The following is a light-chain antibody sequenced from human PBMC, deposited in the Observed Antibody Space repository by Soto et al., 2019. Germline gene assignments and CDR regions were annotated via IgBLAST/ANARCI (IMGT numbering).Light chain of an antibody. CDR3: KKYGSSHTT. CDR1: QSVISSR. J-gene: IGKJ1*01. V-gene: IGKV3-20*01. Sequence: ITLTQYPGTRSLSRVERATLCCRHTQSVISSRLARYQQNHGQTPRLLIYGEYSRATGITDRFSGSGSGKDFTITIRRMEHEDFEAYYCKKYGSSHTTFGKGNKVDIK. CDR2: GEY.